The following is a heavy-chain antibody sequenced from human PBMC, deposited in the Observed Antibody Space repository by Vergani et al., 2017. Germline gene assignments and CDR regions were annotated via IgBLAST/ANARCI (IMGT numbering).Heavy chain of an antibody. CDR2: IYYSGST. J-gene: IGHJ5*02. CDR3: ARHSTVEWLVKLGWIDP. CDR1: GASIRSSNYY. D-gene: IGHD6-19*01. V-gene: IGHV4-39*01. Sequence: QLQLQESGPGLVKPSATLSLTCSVSGASIRSSNYYWGWIRQPPGKGLEWIASIYYSGSTYYNPSLKSRVTISVDTSENQFSLKLSSVTAADTDVYFCARHSTVEWLVKLGWIDPWGQGILVTVSS.